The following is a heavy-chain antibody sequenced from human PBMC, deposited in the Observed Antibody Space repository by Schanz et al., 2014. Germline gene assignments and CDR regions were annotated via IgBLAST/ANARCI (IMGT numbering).Heavy chain of an antibody. D-gene: IGHD3-3*01. J-gene: IGHJ6*02. V-gene: IGHV3-11*01. CDR3: ARYGFRKFGVVYGLAV. CDR2: VSSYDTTV. CDR1: GFTFADYY. Sequence: QVQLLESGGGLFKPGGSLRLSCAGSGFTFADYYMTWIRQAPGKGLEWISYVSSYDTTVSYADFVKGRFTISRDNAKNSVYLQMNSLRVEDTAVYYCARYGFRKFGVVYGLAVWGQGTTVTVS.